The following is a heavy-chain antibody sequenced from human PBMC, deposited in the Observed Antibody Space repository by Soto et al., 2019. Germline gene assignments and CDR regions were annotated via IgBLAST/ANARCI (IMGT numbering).Heavy chain of an antibody. V-gene: IGHV1-8*01. D-gene: IGHD2-21*01. Sequence: PSVKVSCKASGYTFTSYDINWVRQATGQGLEWMGWMNPNSGNTGYAQKFQGRVTMTRNTSISTAYMELSSLRSEDTAVYYCARGPVVIDAFDIWGQGTMVTVSS. CDR2: MNPNSGNT. CDR1: GYTFTSYD. CDR3: ARGPVVIDAFDI. J-gene: IGHJ3*02.